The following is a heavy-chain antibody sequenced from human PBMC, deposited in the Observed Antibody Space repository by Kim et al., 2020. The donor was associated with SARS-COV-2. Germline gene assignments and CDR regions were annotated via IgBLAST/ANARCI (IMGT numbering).Heavy chain of an antibody. CDR2: T. V-gene: IGHV4-59*01. J-gene: IGHJ4*02. Sequence: TNYNPSLKSRVTISVDTSKNQFSLELSSVTAADTAVYYCARVGGGNLIDYWGQGTLVTVSS. CDR3: ARVGGGNLIDY. D-gene: IGHD2-15*01.